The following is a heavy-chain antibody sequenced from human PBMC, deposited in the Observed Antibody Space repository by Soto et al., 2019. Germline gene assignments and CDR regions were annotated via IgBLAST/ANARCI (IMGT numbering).Heavy chain of an antibody. V-gene: IGHV1-2*04. Sequence: GASVKVSCKASGYTFTGYYMHWVRQAPGQGLEWMGWINPNSGGTNYAQKFQGWVTMTRDTSISTAYMELSRLRSDDTAVYYCARGEDIVVVPAASGGYYYMDVWGKGTTVTVSS. D-gene: IGHD2-2*01. J-gene: IGHJ6*03. CDR3: ARGEDIVVVPAASGGYYYMDV. CDR2: INPNSGGT. CDR1: GYTFTGYY.